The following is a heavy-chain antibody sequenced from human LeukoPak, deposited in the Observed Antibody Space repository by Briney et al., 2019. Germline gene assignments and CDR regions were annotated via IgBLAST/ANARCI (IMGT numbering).Heavy chain of an antibody. J-gene: IGHJ4*02. D-gene: IGHD4-17*01. V-gene: IGHV4-39*01. CDR1: GGSISSSSYY. CDR3: ARHFTVTYFDY. CDR2: IYYSGST. Sequence: SETLSLTCTVSGGSISSSSYYLGWIRQPPGKGLEWIGSIYYSGSTYYNPSLKSRVTISVDTSKNQFSLKLSSVTAADTAGYYCARHFTVTYFDYWGQGTLVTVSS.